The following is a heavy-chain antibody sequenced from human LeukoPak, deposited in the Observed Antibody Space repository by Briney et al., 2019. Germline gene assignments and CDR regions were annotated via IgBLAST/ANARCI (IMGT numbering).Heavy chain of an antibody. CDR2: IYTSGST. V-gene: IGHV4-4*07. Sequence: SETLSLTCTVSGGSISSYYWSWIRQPAGKGLEWIGRIYTSGSTNYNPSLKSRVTMSVDTSKNQFSLKLSSVTAADTAVYYCARDSGLYSGSYQCDAFDIWGQGTMVTVSS. D-gene: IGHD1-26*01. J-gene: IGHJ3*02. CDR3: ARDSGLYSGSYQCDAFDI. CDR1: GGSISSYY.